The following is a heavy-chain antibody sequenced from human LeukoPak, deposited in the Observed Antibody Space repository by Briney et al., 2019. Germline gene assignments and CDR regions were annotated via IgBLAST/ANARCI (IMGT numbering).Heavy chain of an antibody. CDR1: GFTFSSYA. D-gene: IGHD6-19*01. CDR2: ISAGGTT. CDR3: AKYFGGWYEDY. J-gene: IGHJ4*02. V-gene: IGHV3-23*01. Sequence: GGSLRLSCAVSGFTFSSYAMSWVRQAPGKGLQWVSTISAGGTTYYADSVKGRFTVSRDNSKNKLFLQMNSLRAEDTAVYYCAKYFGGWYEDYWGQGTLVTVSS.